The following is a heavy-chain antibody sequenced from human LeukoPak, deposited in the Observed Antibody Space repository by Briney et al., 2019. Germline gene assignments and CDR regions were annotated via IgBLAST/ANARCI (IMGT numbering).Heavy chain of an antibody. V-gene: IGHV1-46*01. CDR2: INPSGGST. CDR3: ARDVTTRYSYGLFDY. CDR1: GYTFTSYY. Sequence: ASVKVSCKASGYTFTSYYMHWVRQAPGQGLAWMGIINPSGGSTSYAQKFQGRVTMTRDTSTSTVYMELSSLRSEDTAVYYCARDVTTRYSYGLFDYWGQGTLVTVSS. J-gene: IGHJ4*02. D-gene: IGHD5-18*01.